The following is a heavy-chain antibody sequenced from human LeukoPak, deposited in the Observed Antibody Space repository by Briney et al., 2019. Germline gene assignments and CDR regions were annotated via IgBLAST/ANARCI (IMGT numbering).Heavy chain of an antibody. V-gene: IGHV1-24*01. Sequence: ASVKVSCKGSGYTLTELSMHWVRQAPGKGLEWMGGFDPEDGETIYAQKFRGRVTMTEDTSTDTAYMELSSLRSEDTAVYYCATGSPPVGIVVVPAAIRYYMDVWGKGTTVTVSS. CDR3: ATGSPPVGIVVVPAAIRYYMDV. CDR2: FDPEDGET. D-gene: IGHD2-2*01. J-gene: IGHJ6*03. CDR1: GYTLTELS.